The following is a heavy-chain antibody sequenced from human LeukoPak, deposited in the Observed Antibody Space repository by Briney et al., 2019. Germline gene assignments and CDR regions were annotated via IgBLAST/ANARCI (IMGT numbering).Heavy chain of an antibody. CDR3: VSPRGFSYGYFDY. V-gene: IGHV4-39*01. CDR1: GGSISSSSAY. CDR2: IYYSKNT. J-gene: IGHJ4*02. Sequence: SEALSLTCTVSGGSISSSSAYWGWVRQPPGRWLEWIGSIYYSKNTYYNPSLKSRVTISADTSKNQFSLTLGSVSATDTAVYYCVSPRGFSYGYFDYWGQGTLVTVSS. D-gene: IGHD5-18*01.